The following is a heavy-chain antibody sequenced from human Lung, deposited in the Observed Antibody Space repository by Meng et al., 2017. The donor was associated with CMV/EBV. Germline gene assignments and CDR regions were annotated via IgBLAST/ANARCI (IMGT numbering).Heavy chain of an antibody. J-gene: IGHJ4*02. D-gene: IGHD6-19*01. CDR2: IYTSGTT. CDR3: ARAEADTGNFDY. CDR1: VGSISSYY. Sequence: QAPGTALVEPLETPSLACTVSVGSISSYYWSWTRQSAGKGLEWIGRIYTSGTTIYNPSLKSRLTLSLDTSKNQFSLKLNSVTAADTAVYYCARAEADTGNFDYWGQGTLVTVSS. V-gene: IGHV4-4*07.